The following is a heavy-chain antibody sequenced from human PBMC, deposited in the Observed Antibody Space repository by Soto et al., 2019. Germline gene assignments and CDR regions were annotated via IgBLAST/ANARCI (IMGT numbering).Heavy chain of an antibody. Sequence: RLSCAASGFSFSSYAMNWVRQAPGKGLGWVSTISGSVARTDYAGSVKGQFTISRINSRNTLYLQMNSLRAEDTAVYYCAKDRGSGSNFYYYYMDVWGKGTTVTVSS. CDR3: AKDRGSGSNFYYYYMDV. CDR2: ISGSVART. D-gene: IGHD3-10*01. CDR1: GFSFSSYA. J-gene: IGHJ6*03. V-gene: IGHV3-23*01.